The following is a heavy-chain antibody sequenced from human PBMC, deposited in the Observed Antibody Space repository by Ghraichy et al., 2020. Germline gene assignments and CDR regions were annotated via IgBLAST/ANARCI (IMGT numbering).Heavy chain of an antibody. CDR3: ARDPYYDFWSGYYPNWFDP. V-gene: IGHV1-18*01. J-gene: IGHJ5*02. Sequence: ASVKVSCKASGGTFSSYAISWVRQAPGQGLEWMGWISAYNGNTNYAQKLQGRVTMTTDTSTSTAYMELRSLRSDDTAVYYCARDPYYDFWSGYYPNWFDPWGQGTLVTVSS. CDR2: ISAYNGNT. D-gene: IGHD3-3*01. CDR1: GGTFSSYA.